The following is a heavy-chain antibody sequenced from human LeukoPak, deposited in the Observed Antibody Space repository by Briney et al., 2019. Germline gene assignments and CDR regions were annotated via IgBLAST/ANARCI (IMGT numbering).Heavy chain of an antibody. J-gene: IGHJ4*02. D-gene: IGHD6-19*01. Sequence: KPSETLSLTCTGTGGSISRSVWSWIPHPPGKGLEWIGCIYNSGSTNYNPSLKSRVTISVDTSKNQFSLKLSSVTAADTAVYYCARDQYSSGWFDYWGQGTLVTVSS. CDR1: GGSISRSV. V-gene: IGHV4-59*01. CDR3: ARDQYSSGWFDY. CDR2: IYNSGST.